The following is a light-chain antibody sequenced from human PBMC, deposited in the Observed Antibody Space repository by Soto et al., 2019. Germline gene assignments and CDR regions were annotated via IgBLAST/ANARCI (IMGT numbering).Light chain of an antibody. CDR1: QSVSSF. V-gene: IGKV3-11*01. CDR2: DAF. CDR3: QQRSSSPS. Sequence: EIVLTQSPVILSLSPGDRATLSCRASQSVSSFIAWYQQKPGQAPRLLIYDAFNRASGIPARFSGSGSGTDFTRTISSLEPEDCAVYYCQQRSSSPSFGPGTKVDVK. J-gene: IGKJ3*01.